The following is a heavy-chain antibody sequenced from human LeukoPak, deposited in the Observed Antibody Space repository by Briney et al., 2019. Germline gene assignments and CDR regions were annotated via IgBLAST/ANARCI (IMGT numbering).Heavy chain of an antibody. Sequence: SETLSLTCTVSGGSISSGGFYWSWIRQHPGQGLEWIGYMYYSGTTFYSPSLKSRLSISVDTSKNQFSLKLSSVTAADTAVYYCARADANAFDIWDQGTMVTVSS. CDR2: MYYSGTT. CDR3: ARADANAFDI. CDR1: GGSISSGGFY. V-gene: IGHV4-31*03. J-gene: IGHJ3*02.